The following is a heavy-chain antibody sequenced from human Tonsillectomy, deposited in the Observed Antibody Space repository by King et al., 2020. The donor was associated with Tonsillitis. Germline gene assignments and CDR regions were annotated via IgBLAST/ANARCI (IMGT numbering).Heavy chain of an antibody. Sequence: VQLVESGGGLVKPGGSLRLSCAASGFIFSNAWMAWVRQAPGKGLEWVGRIKSKIDGGTTDYAAPVKGRFTLLRDDSKKTLYLQMNSLKTEDTAVYYCTTQSIGELYAVFDYWGQGTLLTVSS. CDR3: TTQSIGELYAVFDY. CDR2: IKSKIDGGTT. V-gene: IGHV3-15*01. D-gene: IGHD3-10*01. CDR1: GFIFSNAW. J-gene: IGHJ4*01.